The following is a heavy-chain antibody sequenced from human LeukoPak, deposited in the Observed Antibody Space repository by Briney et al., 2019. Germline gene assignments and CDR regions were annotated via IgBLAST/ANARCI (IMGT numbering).Heavy chain of an antibody. V-gene: IGHV5-51*01. CDR2: VYDGDSGT. CDR1: GYTFTVNK. J-gene: IGHJ4*02. CDR3: ARGRNPDH. Sequence: GESLKISCQASGYTFTVNKIVWGGQLPGKNLHWLGGVYDGDSGTRYRASFQGQVTISADKSINIAYLQMSSLSPYDTAVYYCARGRNPDHWGQGTLVTVSS.